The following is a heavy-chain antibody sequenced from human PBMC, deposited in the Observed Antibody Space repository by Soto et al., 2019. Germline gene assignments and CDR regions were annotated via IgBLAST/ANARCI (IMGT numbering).Heavy chain of an antibody. D-gene: IGHD3-9*01. Sequence: GASVKVSCKASGYTFTSYAMHWVRQAPGQRLEWMGWINAGNGNTKYSQKFQGRVTITRDTSASTAYMELSSLRSEDTAVYYCARTELMDYDILTTQSSFDYWGQGTLVTVSS. CDR3: ARTELMDYDILTTQSSFDY. CDR2: INAGNGNT. J-gene: IGHJ4*02. V-gene: IGHV1-3*01. CDR1: GYTFTSYA.